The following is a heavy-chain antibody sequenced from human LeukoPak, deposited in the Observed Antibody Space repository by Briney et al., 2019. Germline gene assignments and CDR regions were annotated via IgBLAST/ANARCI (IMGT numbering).Heavy chain of an antibody. D-gene: IGHD2-15*01. J-gene: IGHJ5*02. CDR3: ARGGHRHFDP. CDR2: ISGSGGST. CDR1: GFTFRNYA. Sequence: GGSLRLSCAASGFTFRNYAMSWVRQAPGKGLEWVSLISGSGGSTDYADSVKGRFTISRDTSKNTLYLQVNSLRAEDTAVYYCARGGHRHFDPWGQGTLVTVSS. V-gene: IGHV3-23*01.